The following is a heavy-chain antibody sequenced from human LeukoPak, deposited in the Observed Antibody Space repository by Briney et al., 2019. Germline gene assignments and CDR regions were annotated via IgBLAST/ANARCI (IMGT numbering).Heavy chain of an antibody. CDR1: GFTFSSYA. V-gene: IGHV3-30-3*01. Sequence: GGSLRLSCAASGFTFSSYAMHWVRQAPGKGLEWVAVISYDGSNKYYADSVKGRFTISRDNSKNTLYLQMNSLRAEDTAVYYCARDFEGGYPSDDAFDIWGQGTMVTVSS. CDR2: ISYDGSNK. D-gene: IGHD1-26*01. J-gene: IGHJ3*02. CDR3: ARDFEGGYPSDDAFDI.